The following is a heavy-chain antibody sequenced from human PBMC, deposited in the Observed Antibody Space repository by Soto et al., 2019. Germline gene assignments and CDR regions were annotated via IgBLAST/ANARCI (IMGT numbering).Heavy chain of an antibody. J-gene: IGHJ6*02. Sequence: QVQLVQSGPEVKNPGASVKVSCKASNFTFTSYGITWVRQAPGQGLEWMGWIGAYMGNTNYAQSLQGRVTLTTDTSTSTAHMEVRSLISDDTAVYYCARVSDWFPPRIYYGMDVWGQGTTVIVSS. V-gene: IGHV1-18*04. CDR2: IGAYMGNT. CDR1: NFTFTSYG. CDR3: ARVSDWFPPRIYYGMDV. D-gene: IGHD3-9*01.